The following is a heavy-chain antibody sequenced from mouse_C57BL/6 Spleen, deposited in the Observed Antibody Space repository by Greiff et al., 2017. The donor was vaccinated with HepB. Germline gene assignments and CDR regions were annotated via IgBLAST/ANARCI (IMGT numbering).Heavy chain of an antibody. CDR1: GFTFSSYA. CDR2: ISSGGDYI. CDR3: TRDGDYYSGFAY. V-gene: IGHV5-9-1*02. J-gene: IGHJ3*01. Sequence: EVKVVESGEGLVKPGGSLKLSCAASGFTFSSYAMSWVRQTPEKRLEWVAYISSGGDYIYYADTVKGRFTISRDNARNTLYLQMSSLKSEDTAMYYCTRDGDYYSGFAYWGQGTLVTVSA. D-gene: IGHD2-13*01.